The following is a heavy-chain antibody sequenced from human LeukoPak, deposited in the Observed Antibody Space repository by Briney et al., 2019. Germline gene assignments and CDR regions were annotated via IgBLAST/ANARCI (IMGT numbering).Heavy chain of an antibody. CDR1: GGTFINYE. J-gene: IGHJ5*02. CDR2: VIPMVGVA. CDR3: ARDRKIYYGSGTYEFAERFDP. V-gene: IGHV1-69*04. D-gene: IGHD3-10*01. Sequence: ASVKVSRKPSGGTFINYEISWVRQAPGQGREWMGRVIPMVGVANYAQKFQGRVTITADQSTSTAYMELSSLTSEDTAFYYCARDRKIYYGSGTYEFAERFDPWGQGTLVTVSS.